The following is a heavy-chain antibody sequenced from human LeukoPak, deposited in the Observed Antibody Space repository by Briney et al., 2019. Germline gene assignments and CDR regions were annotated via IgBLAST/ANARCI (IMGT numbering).Heavy chain of an antibody. V-gene: IGHV3-23*01. CDR3: AKDIAAAGYYYYYGMDV. J-gene: IGHJ6*02. CDR2: ISGSGGST. Sequence: PGGSLRLSCAASGFTLSSYAMSWVRQAPRKGLEWVSAISGSGGSTYYADSVKGRFTISRDNSKNTLYLQMNSLRAEDTAVYYCAKDIAAAGYYYYYGMDVWGQGTTVTVSS. D-gene: IGHD6-13*01. CDR1: GFTLSSYA.